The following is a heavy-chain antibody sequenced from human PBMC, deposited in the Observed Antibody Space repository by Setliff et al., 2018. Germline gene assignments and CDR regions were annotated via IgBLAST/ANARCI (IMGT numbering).Heavy chain of an antibody. J-gene: IGHJ4*02. CDR2: INGGNGNT. D-gene: IGHD2-2*02. Sequence: ASVKVSCKASGDTSTTYAIHWVRQAPGQGLEWMGWINGGNGNTKYSQKFQGRITITRDTSASTAYMEMSSLRSEDTAVYYCARDREYCSRTSCYIDYWGQGALVTVSS. CDR3: ARDREYCSRTSCYIDY. V-gene: IGHV1-3*01. CDR1: GDTSTTYA.